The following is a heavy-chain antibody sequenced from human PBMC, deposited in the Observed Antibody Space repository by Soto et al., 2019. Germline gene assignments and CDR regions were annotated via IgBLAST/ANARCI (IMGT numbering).Heavy chain of an antibody. D-gene: IGHD5-12*01. Sequence: PGGSLRLSCAASGFTFSGYWMHWVRQAPGKGLVWVSRINNDGSSTTYADSVKGRFPISRDNAKNTLYLQVNSLGAEDTAVYSCARDQGAYATDYRGQQTLLPVSS. CDR2: INNDGSST. V-gene: IGHV3-74*01. CDR1: GFTFSGYW. J-gene: IGHJ4*02. CDR3: ARDQGAYATDY.